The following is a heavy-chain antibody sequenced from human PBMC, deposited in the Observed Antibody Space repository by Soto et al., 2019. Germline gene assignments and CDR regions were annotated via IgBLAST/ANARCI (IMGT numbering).Heavy chain of an antibody. V-gene: IGHV1-18*01. D-gene: IGHD2-2*01. CDR3: ARGAYFSTSSVRDYYYGMDV. CDR1: GYTFTSYG. J-gene: IGHJ6*02. Sequence: GASVKVSCKASGYTFTSYGISWVRQAPGQGLEWMGWISAYNGNTNYAQKLQGRVTMTTDTSTSTAYMELRSLRSDDTAVYYCARGAYFSTSSVRDYYYGMDVWGQGTTVTVSS. CDR2: ISAYNGNT.